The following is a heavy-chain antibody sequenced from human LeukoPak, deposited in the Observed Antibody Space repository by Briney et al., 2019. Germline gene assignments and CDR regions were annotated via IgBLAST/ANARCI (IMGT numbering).Heavy chain of an antibody. D-gene: IGHD1-14*01. Sequence: PGGSLRLSCAASGFTFSSYSMNWVRQAPGKGLEWVSYISSSSSTIYYADSVKGRFTISRDNAKNSLYLQMNSLRAEDTAVYYCARDSHAPTAYPPYYFDYWGQGTLVTVSS. CDR1: GFTFSSYS. V-gene: IGHV3-48*01. J-gene: IGHJ4*02. CDR3: ARDSHAPTAYPPYYFDY. CDR2: ISSSSSTI.